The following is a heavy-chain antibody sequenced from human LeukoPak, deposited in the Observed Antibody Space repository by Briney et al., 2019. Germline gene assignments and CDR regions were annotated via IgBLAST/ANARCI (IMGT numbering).Heavy chain of an antibody. V-gene: IGHV1-46*01. Sequence: ASVKVSCKASGYTFTSYYMHWVRQAPGQGLEWMGIINPSGGSTSYAQKFQGRVTMTRDTSTSTVYMELSRLRSDDTAVYYCARTTNSGYDYYYYYMDVWGKGTTVTVSS. CDR2: INPSGGST. J-gene: IGHJ6*03. CDR3: ARTTNSGYDYYYYYMDV. D-gene: IGHD5-12*01. CDR1: GYTFTSYY.